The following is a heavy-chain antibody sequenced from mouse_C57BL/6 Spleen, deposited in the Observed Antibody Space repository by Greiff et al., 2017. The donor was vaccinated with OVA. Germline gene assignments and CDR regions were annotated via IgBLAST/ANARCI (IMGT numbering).Heavy chain of an antibody. CDR1: GFTFSDYY. V-gene: IGHV5-16*01. Sequence: EVQVVESEGGLVQPGSSMKLSCTASGFTFSDYYMAWVRQVPEKGLEWVANINYDGSSTYYLDSLKSRFIISRDNAKNILYLQMSSLKSEDTATYYWARDFPAWFAYWGQGTLVTVSA. CDR2: INYDGSST. J-gene: IGHJ3*01. CDR3: ARDFPAWFAY.